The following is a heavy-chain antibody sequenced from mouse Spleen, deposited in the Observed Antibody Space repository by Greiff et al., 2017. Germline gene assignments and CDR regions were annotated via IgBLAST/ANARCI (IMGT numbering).Heavy chain of an antibody. J-gene: IGHJ2*01. V-gene: IGHV5-15*01. CDR2: ISNLAYSI. CDR3: ARRRIYYGYDY. D-gene: IGHD2-2*01. CDR1: GFTFSDYG. Sequence: EVMLVESGGGLVKPGGSLKLSCAASGFTFSDYGMAWVRQAPGKGPEWVAFISNLAYSIYYADTVTGRFTISRENAKNTLYLEMSSLRSEDTAMYYCARRRIYYGYDYWGQGTTLTVSS.